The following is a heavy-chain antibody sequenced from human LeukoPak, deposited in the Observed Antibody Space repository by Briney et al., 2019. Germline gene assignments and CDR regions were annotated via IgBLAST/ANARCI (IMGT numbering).Heavy chain of an antibody. CDR1: GYTFTSYA. D-gene: IGHD3-9*01. CDR2: INAGNGNT. J-gene: IGHJ4*02. Sequence: ASVKVSCKASGYTFTSYAMHWVRQAPGQRLEWMGWINAGNGNTKYSQKFQGRVTITRDTSASTAYMELSSLRSEDTAVYYWARGYDILTGYYSFDYWGQGTLVTVSS. V-gene: IGHV1-3*01. CDR3: ARGYDILTGYYSFDY.